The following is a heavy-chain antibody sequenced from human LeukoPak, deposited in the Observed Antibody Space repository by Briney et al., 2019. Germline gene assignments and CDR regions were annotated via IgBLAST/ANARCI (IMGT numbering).Heavy chain of an antibody. CDR3: AREGHSSTWFWFDP. CDR1: GGSISSSSYY. J-gene: IGHJ5*02. Sequence: KPSETLSLTCTVSGGSISSSSYYWSWIRQPAGKGLEWIGRIYTSGSTNYNPSLKSRVTMSVDTSKNQFSLKLSSVTAADTAVYYRAREGHSSTWFWFDPWGQGTLVTVSS. V-gene: IGHV4-61*02. D-gene: IGHD6-13*01. CDR2: IYTSGST.